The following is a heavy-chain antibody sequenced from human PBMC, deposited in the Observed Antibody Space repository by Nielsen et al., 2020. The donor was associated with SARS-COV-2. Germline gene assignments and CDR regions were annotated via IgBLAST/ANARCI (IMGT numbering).Heavy chain of an antibody. D-gene: IGHD3-10*01. J-gene: IGHJ4*02. Sequence: GGSLSLSCAASGFTFDDYAMNWVRQAPGKGLEWVSIIGAGGDNIYYADSVKGRFTISRDNSKNTLYLQINSLRADDTAVYYCATQADGYKSPYDYWGQGTLVTVSS. CDR3: ATQADGYKSPYDY. V-gene: IGHV3-23*01. CDR2: IGAGGDNI. CDR1: GFTFDDYA.